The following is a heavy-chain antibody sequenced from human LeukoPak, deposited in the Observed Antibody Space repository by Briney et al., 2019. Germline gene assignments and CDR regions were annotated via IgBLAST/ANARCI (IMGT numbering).Heavy chain of an antibody. CDR1: GSTFSGSA. CDR2: IRSKANSYAT. D-gene: IGHD1-26*01. J-gene: IGHJ6*02. CDR3: TRQVDSGSYDYYGMDV. Sequence: GGSLKLSCAASGSTFSGSAMHWVRQASGKGLEWVGRIRSKANSYATAYAASVKGRFTISRDDSKNTAYLQMNGLKTEDTAVYYCTRQVDSGSYDYYGMDVWGQGTTVTVSS. V-gene: IGHV3-73*01.